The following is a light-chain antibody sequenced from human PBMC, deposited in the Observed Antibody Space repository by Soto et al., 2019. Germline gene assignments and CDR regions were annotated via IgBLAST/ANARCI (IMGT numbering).Light chain of an antibody. CDR2: EGS. J-gene: IGLJ1*01. CDR1: SSDVGSNNL. V-gene: IGLV2-23*01. CDR3: CSYASSSTFYV. Sequence: QSALTQPASMSGSPGQSITISCAGTSSDVGSNNLVSWYQQHPGKAPKLMMYEGSKRPSGVSSRFSGSKSGNTASLTISGLQAEDEADYYCCSYASSSTFYVLGTGTKLTVL.